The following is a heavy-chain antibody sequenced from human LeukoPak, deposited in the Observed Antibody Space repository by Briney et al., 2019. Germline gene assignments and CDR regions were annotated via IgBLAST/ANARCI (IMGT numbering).Heavy chain of an antibody. J-gene: IGHJ4*02. V-gene: IGHV3-30*04. CDR2: ISYDGSNK. Sequence: PGRSLRLSCATSGFTFSSYAMHWVRQAPGKGLEWVALISYDGSNKYYADSVKGRFTISRDNAKNSLYLQMNSLRAEDTAVYYCAIGLDYYDSSGLDYWGQGTLVTVSS. CDR3: AIGLDYYDSSGLDY. CDR1: GFTFSSYA. D-gene: IGHD3-22*01.